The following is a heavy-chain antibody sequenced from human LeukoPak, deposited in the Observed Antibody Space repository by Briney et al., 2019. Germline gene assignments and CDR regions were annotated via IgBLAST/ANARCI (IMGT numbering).Heavy chain of an antibody. V-gene: IGHV4-59*01. J-gene: IGHJ4*02. D-gene: IGHD6-6*01. CDR2: IYYTGST. CDR1: GGSISSYY. Sequence: SSETLSLTCTVSGGSISSYYWSWIRQPPGKGLEWIGYIYYTGSTNYNPALTSRVNISVDTSKNQISLNLTSVTAADTAVYYCARWGSIAVARFDYWGQGTLVTVSS. CDR3: ARWGSIAVARFDY.